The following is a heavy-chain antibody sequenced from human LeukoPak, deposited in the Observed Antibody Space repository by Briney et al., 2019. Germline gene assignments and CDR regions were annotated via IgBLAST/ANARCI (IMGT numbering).Heavy chain of an antibody. J-gene: IGHJ4*02. CDR1: GYTFTRYY. CDR2: INPSGGST. D-gene: IGHD6-13*01. V-gene: IGHV1-46*01. CDR3: ARDRGGSSPQGGFDY. Sequence: GGSVKVSCEASGYTFTRYYMHCVRQAPAQGLEWMGIINPSGGSTSYAQKFRGGVTMTRDTSTSTVYMEPSSLRPEDTAVYYCARDRGGSSPQGGFDYWGQGTLVTVSS.